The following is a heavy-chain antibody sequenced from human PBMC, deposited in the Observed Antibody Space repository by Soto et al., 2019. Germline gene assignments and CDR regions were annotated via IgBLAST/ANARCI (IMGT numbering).Heavy chain of an antibody. CDR1: GGSVSSGSYY. J-gene: IGHJ6*02. Sequence: SETLSLTCTVSGGSVSSGSYYWSWIRQPPGKGLEWIGYIYYSGSTNYNPSLKSRVTISVDTSKNQFSLKLSSVTAADTAVYYCARGRGAADYYYGMDVWGQGTTVTVSS. V-gene: IGHV4-61*01. CDR2: IYYSGST. CDR3: ARGRGAADYYYGMDV. D-gene: IGHD6-13*01.